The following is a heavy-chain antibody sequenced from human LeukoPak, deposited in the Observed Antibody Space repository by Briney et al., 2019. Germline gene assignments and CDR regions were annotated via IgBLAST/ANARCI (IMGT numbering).Heavy chain of an antibody. CDR1: GFTFSNAW. CDR3: TTDQPPYYYGSGSYYTENY. CDR2: IKSKTDGGTT. D-gene: IGHD3-10*01. Sequence: KPGGSLRLSCAASGFTFSNAWMSWVRQAPGKGLEWVGRIKSKTDGGTTDYAAPVKGRFTISRDDSKNTLYLQMNSLKTEDTAVYYCTTDQPPYYYGSGSYYTENYWGQGTLVTVSS. J-gene: IGHJ4*02. V-gene: IGHV3-15*01.